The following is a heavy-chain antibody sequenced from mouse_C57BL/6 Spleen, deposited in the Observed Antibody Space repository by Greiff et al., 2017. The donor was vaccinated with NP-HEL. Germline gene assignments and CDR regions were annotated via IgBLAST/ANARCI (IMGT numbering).Heavy chain of an antibody. CDR2: INPSNGGT. J-gene: IGHJ1*03. Sequence: QVQLQQSGTELVKPGASVKLSCKASGYTFTSYWMHWVKQRPGQGLEWIGNINPSNGGTNYNEKFKSKATLTVDKSSSTAYMQLSSLTSEDSAVYYCARGDIYDYDDGWYFDVWGTGTTVTVSS. D-gene: IGHD2-4*01. V-gene: IGHV1-53*01. CDR3: ARGDIYDYDDGWYFDV. CDR1: GYTFTSYW.